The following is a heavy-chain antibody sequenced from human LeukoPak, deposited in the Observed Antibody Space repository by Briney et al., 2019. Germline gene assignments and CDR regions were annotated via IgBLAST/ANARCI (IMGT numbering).Heavy chain of an antibody. CDR2: IYSGGST. V-gene: IGHV3-53*01. CDR1: GLTVSNNY. J-gene: IGHJ3*02. D-gene: IGHD1-1*01. CDR3: GRYNWNYRYAFDI. Sequence: GGSLRLSCAAPGLTVSNNYMTWVRQAPGKGLEWVSVIYSGGSTYYADSVKGRFSISRDNSKNSLYLQMNSLRAEDTAVYYCGRYNWNYRYAFDIWGQGTMVTVSS.